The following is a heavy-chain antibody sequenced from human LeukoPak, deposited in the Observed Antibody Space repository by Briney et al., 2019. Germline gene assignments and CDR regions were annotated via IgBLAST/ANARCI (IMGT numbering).Heavy chain of an antibody. CDR2: IYHDETT. CDR3: ANAGTEDFFDS. J-gene: IGHJ4*02. Sequence: SETLSLTCAVSGSSISSDYYWGWVRQPPGKGLEWVGSIYHDETTYYNPSLKSRVTISLVTSKKQFSPMLASVTAADTAIYYCANAGTEDFFDSWGQGILVTVSS. D-gene: IGHD2-8*01. CDR1: GSSISSDYY. V-gene: IGHV4-38-2*01.